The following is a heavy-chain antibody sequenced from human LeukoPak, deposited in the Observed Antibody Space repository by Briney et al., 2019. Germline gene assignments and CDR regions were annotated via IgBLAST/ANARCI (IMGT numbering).Heavy chain of an antibody. D-gene: IGHD6-6*01. CDR2: IYYSGNT. CDR1: GGSLSGFF. V-gene: IGHV4-59*01. J-gene: IGHJ6*03. CDR3: ARVGGSSSPVYYYMDV. Sequence: PSETLSLTCTVSGGSLSGFFWSWIRQPPGKGLEWIGYIYYSGNTKYNPSLKSRVTISVDTSKNQFSLKLSSVTAADTAVYYCARVGGSSSPVYYYMDVWGKGTTVTVSS.